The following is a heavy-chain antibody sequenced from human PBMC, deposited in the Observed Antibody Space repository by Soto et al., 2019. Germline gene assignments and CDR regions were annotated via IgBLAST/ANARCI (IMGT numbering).Heavy chain of an antibody. V-gene: IGHV1-2*02. CDR1: GYSFSGYY. D-gene: IGHD2-8*01. CDR3: ARDRSELRSCPNGVCYYFSYDMAV. CDR2: INPVSGGK. J-gene: IGHJ6*01. Sequence: QVQLVQSGTEVKKPGASVEVSCKTSGYSFSGYYIHWLRQAPGQGLEWMGKINPVSGGKHHAQNFLGRMTLTRDPSISTASKVLSRLRSDDTAVYYCARDRSELRSCPNGVCYYFSYDMAVWGQGTTVIVSS.